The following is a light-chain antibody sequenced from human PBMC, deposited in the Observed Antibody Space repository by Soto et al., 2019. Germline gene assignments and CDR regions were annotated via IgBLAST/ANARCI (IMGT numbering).Light chain of an antibody. J-gene: IGLJ3*02. Sequence: QSALTQPPSASGSPGQSVTISCTGTSSDVGAYNYVSWYQQHPGKPPKLVISEVSRRPSGVPDRFSGSKSGNTASLTVSGLQAEDEADYYCNSYAGSDNWAWVFGGGTKLTVL. V-gene: IGLV2-8*01. CDR2: EVS. CDR3: NSYAGSDNWAWV. CDR1: SSDVGAYNY.